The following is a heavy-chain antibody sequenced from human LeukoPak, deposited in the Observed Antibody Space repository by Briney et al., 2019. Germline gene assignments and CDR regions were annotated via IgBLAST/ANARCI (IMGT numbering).Heavy chain of an antibody. CDR2: IKHRGRS. CDR3: ARVVGATSIDY. D-gene: IGHD2-15*01. CDR1: GSSISSDYY. V-gene: IGHV4-38-2*02. J-gene: IGHJ4*02. Sequence: SETLSLTCSVSGSSISSDYYWGWVRQPPGKGLEWIGSIKHRGRSYYNPSLKSRVTISVDTSKNQFSLQLSSVTAADTAVYYCARVVGATSIDYWGPGILVTVSS.